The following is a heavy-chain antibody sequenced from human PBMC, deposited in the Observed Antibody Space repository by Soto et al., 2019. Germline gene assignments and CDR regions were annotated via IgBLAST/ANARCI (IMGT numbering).Heavy chain of an antibody. CDR2: IYHSGST. Sequence: QLQLQESGSGLVKPSQTLSLTCAVSGGSISSGGYSWSWIRQPPGKGLEWIGYIYHSGSTYYNPSLKSRVTISVDRSKNQFSLKLSSVTAADTAVYYCASSFGVEDVRYDYWGQGTLVTVSS. V-gene: IGHV4-30-2*01. CDR3: ASSFGVEDVRYDY. D-gene: IGHD3-3*01. J-gene: IGHJ4*02. CDR1: GGSISSGGYS.